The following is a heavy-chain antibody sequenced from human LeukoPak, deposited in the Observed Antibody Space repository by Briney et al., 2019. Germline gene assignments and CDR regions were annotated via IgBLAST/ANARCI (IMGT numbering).Heavy chain of an antibody. D-gene: IGHD2-8*02. J-gene: IGHJ4*02. CDR2: INPSGGSA. CDR1: GYTLTSHY. V-gene: IGHV1-46*01. Sequence: GASVKVSCKASGYTLTSHYMHWVRQAAGQGLEWMGRINPSGGSASYAQKFQGGVTMTRDTSTSTVFMELSSLTFDDTAVYYCARFTGVGIDYWGQGTRVTVSS. CDR3: ARFTGVGIDY.